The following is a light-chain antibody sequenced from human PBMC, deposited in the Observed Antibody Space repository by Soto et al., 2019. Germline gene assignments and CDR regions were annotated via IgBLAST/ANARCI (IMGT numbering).Light chain of an antibody. CDR2: GAS. CDR1: QSVSNNY. CDR3: QQYAGSRT. Sequence: VMTQSPGTLSLSPGERATLSCRASQSVSNNYLAWYQQKPGQAPRLLIYGASNRATGIPDRFSGSGSATDFTLTISRLEPEDFAVYYCQQYAGSRTFGQGTKVDIK. V-gene: IGKV3-20*01. J-gene: IGKJ1*01.